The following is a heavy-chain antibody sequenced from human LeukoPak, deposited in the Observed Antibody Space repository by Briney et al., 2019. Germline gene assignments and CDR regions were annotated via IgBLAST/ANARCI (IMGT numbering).Heavy chain of an antibody. CDR3: ARDPVVAATGAFDI. Sequence: GRSLRLSCAASGFTVSSNYMSWVRQAPGKGLEWVSVIYSGGSTYYADSVKGRFTISRDNSKNTLYLQMNSLRAEDTAVYYCARDPVVAATGAFDIWGQGTMVTVSS. D-gene: IGHD2-15*01. CDR2: IYSGGST. J-gene: IGHJ3*02. V-gene: IGHV3-53*01. CDR1: GFTVSSNY.